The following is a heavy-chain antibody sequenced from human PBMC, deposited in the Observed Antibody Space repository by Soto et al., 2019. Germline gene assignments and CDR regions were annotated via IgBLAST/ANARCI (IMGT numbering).Heavy chain of an antibody. CDR2: ISYDGSNK. D-gene: IGHD2-8*01. CDR3: ARACTNGVCYDY. J-gene: IGHJ4*02. Sequence: VQLVESGGGLVKPGGSLRLSCAASGFTFSNAWMSWVRQAPGKGLEWVAVISYDGSNKYYADSVKGRFTISRDNSKNTLYLQMNSLRAEDTAVYYCARACTNGVCYDYWGQGTLVTVSS. V-gene: IGHV3-30-3*01. CDR1: GFTFSNAW.